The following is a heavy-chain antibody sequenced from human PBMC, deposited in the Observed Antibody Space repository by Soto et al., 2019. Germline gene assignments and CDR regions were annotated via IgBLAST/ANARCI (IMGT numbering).Heavy chain of an antibody. J-gene: IGHJ1*01. CDR3: AKDARVADHKIRYFQD. CDR2: ISGSGSST. D-gene: IGHD6-19*01. CDR1: GFTISSHA. Sequence: GGSLRLSCAGSGFTISSHAMSWVRQAPGKGLEWVSSISGSGSSTYYADSVKGRLTISRDNSKNTLYLQMNSLRAEDTAVYYCAKDARVADHKIRYFQDWGHGTLVTVSS. V-gene: IGHV3-23*01.